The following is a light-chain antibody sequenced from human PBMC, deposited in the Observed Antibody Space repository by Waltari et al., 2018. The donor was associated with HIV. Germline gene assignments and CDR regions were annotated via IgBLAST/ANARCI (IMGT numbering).Light chain of an antibody. V-gene: IGLV4-69*01. CDR3: QTWGTGIQV. J-gene: IGLJ3*02. Sequence: QLVVTQSPSASASLGASVKFTCTLSSRHSSYSIAWHQQQPEKAPRYLMKLNSDGSYSRGDGIPDRVSGSSSGAERYLTISSLQSEDEADYYCQTWGTGIQVFGGGTKLTVL. CDR1: SRHSSYS. CDR2: LNSDGSY.